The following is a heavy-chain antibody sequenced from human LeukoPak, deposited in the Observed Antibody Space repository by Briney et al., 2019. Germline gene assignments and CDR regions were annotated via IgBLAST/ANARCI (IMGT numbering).Heavy chain of an antibody. CDR1: GGSISSSYW. J-gene: IGHJ4*02. Sequence: PSETLSLTCAVSGGSISSSYWWSWVRQPPGKGLEWIGEVYHSGSTNYNPSLKSRVTMSVDTSKNQFSLKLSSVTAADTAVYYCARGPYCSGGSCYPTDYWGQGTLVTVSS. D-gene: IGHD2-15*01. CDR2: VYHSGST. CDR3: ARGPYCSGGSCYPTDY. V-gene: IGHV4-4*02.